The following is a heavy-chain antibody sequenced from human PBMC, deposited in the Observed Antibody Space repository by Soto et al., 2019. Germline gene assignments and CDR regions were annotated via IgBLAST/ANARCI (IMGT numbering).Heavy chain of an antibody. CDR3: AGGPSVDYGMDV. D-gene: IGHD2-15*01. V-gene: IGHV4-30-2*01. CDR1: GGSISSGGYS. CDR2: IYHSGST. Sequence: QLQLQESGSGLVKPSQTLSLTCAVSGGSISSGGYSWSWIRQPPGKGLEWIGYIYHSGSTYYNPSLKSRVTVPVDRPKNQFSLKLSSVTAADTAVYYCAGGPSVDYGMDVWGQGTTVTVSS. J-gene: IGHJ6*02.